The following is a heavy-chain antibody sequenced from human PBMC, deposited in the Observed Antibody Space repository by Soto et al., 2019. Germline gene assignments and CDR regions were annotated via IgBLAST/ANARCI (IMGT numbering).Heavy chain of an antibody. Sequence: QLQLQESGSGLVKPSQTLSLTCAVSGGSISSVCYSWSWIRQPPGKGLAWIGYIYHSGSTYYTPSFKSRVTISVDRSQNQFSLKLSSVTAADTAAYYWARKTADCMDVWGQGTTVTVSS. CDR2: IYHSGST. CDR3: ARKTADCMDV. J-gene: IGHJ6*02. CDR1: GGSISSVCYS. V-gene: IGHV4-30-2*01. D-gene: IGHD6-25*01.